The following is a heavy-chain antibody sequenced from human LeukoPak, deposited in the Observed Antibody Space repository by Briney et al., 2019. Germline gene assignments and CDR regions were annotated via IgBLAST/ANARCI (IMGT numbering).Heavy chain of an antibody. Sequence: GGSLRLSCAASGFTFSSYSMNWVRQAPGKGLEWVSSISSSCSYIYYADSVKGRFTISRDNAKNSLYLQMNSLRAEDTAVYYCARANPRDGYNYDAFDIWGQGTMVTVSS. CDR1: GFTFSSYS. V-gene: IGHV3-21*01. J-gene: IGHJ3*02. D-gene: IGHD5-24*01. CDR2: ISSSCSYI. CDR3: ARANPRDGYNYDAFDI.